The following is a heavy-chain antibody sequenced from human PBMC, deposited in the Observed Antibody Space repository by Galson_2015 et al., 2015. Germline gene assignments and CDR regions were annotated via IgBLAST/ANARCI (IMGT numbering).Heavy chain of an antibody. CDR3: ARERRYDSSGYYGY. D-gene: IGHD3-22*01. CDR1: GFTFSSYA. J-gene: IGHJ4*02. Sequence: SLRLSCAASGFTFSSYAMHWVRQAPGKGLEWVAVISYDGSNKYYADSVKGRFTISRDNSKNTLYLQMNSLRAEDTAVYYCARERRYDSSGYYGYWGQGTLVTVSS. CDR2: ISYDGSNK. V-gene: IGHV3-30-3*01.